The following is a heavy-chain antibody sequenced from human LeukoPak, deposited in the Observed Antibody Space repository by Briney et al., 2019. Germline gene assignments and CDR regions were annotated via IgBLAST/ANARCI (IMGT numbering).Heavy chain of an antibody. J-gene: IGHJ4*02. CDR2: ISGSGSSA. D-gene: IGHD6-6*01. CDR1: GFTFSSYA. CDR3: ATDRSSIAVRPH. V-gene: IGHV3-23*01. Sequence: SGGSLRLSCAASGFTFSSYAMTWVRQAPGEGLQWVSDISGSGSSAYYADSVRGRFTIFRDNSKDTLYLQMNSLRAEDTAVYYCATDRSSIAVRPHWGQGTQVTVSS.